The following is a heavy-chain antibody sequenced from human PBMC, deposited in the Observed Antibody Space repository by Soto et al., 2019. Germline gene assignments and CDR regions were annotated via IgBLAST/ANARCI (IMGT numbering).Heavy chain of an antibody. CDR1: GYTFTSYD. V-gene: IGHV1-8*01. J-gene: IGHJ3*01. CDR3: ARGIN. Sequence: ASVKVSCEASGYTFTSYDINWVRQATGQGLEWLGWMNPNSGNTGYAQKFQGRITLTRSTSTSTAYMELTSLRSEDTAVYYCARGINWGQGTMVTVSS. CDR2: MNPNSGNT.